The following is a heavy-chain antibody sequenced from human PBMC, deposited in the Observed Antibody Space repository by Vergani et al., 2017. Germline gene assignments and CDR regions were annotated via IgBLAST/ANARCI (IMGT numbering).Heavy chain of an antibody. CDR2: IWYDGSNK. D-gene: IGHD3-9*01. J-gene: IGHJ4*02. CDR1: GFTFSSYG. Sequence: QVQLVESGGGVVQPGRSLRLSCAASGFTFSSYGMHWVRQAPGKGLEWVAVIWYDGSNKYYADSVKGRFTIARDNSKNTLYLQMNSLRAEDTAVYYCAKGRYVLRYVDWLTRDWGQGALVTVSS. CDR3: AKGRYVLRYVDWLTRD. V-gene: IGHV3-33*06.